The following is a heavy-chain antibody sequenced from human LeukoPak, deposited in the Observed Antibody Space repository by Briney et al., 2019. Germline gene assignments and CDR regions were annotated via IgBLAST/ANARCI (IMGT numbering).Heavy chain of an antibody. V-gene: IGHV1-2*02. Sequence: ASMKVSCKASGYTFTGYYMHWVRQAPGQGLEWMGWINPNSGGTNYAQKFQGRVTMTRDTSISTAYMELSRLRSDDTAVYYCARDPIGYDSSGYLNWFDPWGQGTLVTVSS. CDR1: GYTFTGYY. CDR3: ARDPIGYDSSGYLNWFDP. D-gene: IGHD3-22*01. CDR2: INPNSGGT. J-gene: IGHJ5*02.